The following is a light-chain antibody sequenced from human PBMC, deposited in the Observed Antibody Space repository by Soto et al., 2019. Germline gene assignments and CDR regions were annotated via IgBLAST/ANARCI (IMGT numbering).Light chain of an antibody. V-gene: IGLV2-14*01. CDR1: TSDVGGYYS. J-gene: IGLJ1*01. CDR2: DVT. Sequence: QSALTQPASVSGSPGQSITISCTGTTSDVGGYYSVSWYQQHPGKAPKLMIYDVTNRPSGVSNRFSGSKSGNTASLTISGLQAEDEADYYCSSYTSSSTLPYVFGTGTKLTVL. CDR3: SSYTSSSTLPYV.